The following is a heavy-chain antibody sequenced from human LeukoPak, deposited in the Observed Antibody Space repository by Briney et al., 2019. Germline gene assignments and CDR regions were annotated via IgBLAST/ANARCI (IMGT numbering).Heavy chain of an antibody. J-gene: IGHJ3*02. V-gene: IGHV3-21*01. Sequence: GGSLRLSCAASGFTFSSYSMNWVRQAPGKGPEWVSSISSSSSYIYYADSVKGRFTISRDNAKNSLYLQMNSLRAEDTAVYYCARAPRQDYYDSSGYPRMDAFDIWGQGTMVTVSS. CDR3: ARAPRQDYYDSSGYPRMDAFDI. CDR2: ISSSSSYI. CDR1: GFTFSSYS. D-gene: IGHD3-22*01.